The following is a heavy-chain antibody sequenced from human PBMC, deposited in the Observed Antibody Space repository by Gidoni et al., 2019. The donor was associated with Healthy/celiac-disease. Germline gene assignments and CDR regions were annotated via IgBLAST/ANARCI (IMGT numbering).Heavy chain of an antibody. CDR1: GYTFTGYY. J-gene: IGHJ3*02. D-gene: IGHD3-10*01. CDR2: INPNSGGT. CDR3: ARLRGYGSGSYYGDAFDI. V-gene: IGHV1-2*04. Sequence: QVQLVQSGAEVKKPGASVTVSCKASGYTFTGYYMHWVRQAPGQGLEWMGWINPNSGGTNYAQKFQGWVTMTRDTSISTAYMELSRLRSDDTAVYYCARLRGYGSGSYYGDAFDIWGQGTMVTVSS.